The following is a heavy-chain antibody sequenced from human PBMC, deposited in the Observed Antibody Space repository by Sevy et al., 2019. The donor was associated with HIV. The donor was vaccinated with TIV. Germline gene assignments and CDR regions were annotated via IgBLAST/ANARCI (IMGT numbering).Heavy chain of an antibody. CDR2: ISSSSSYI. D-gene: IGHD3-9*01. Sequence: GGSLRLSCAASGFTFSSYSMNWVGQAPGKGLEWVSSISSSSSYIYYADSVKGRFTISRDNAKNSLYLQMNSLRAEDTAVYYCARDRVYDILTGYPNAYFDYWGQGTLVTVSS. V-gene: IGHV3-21*01. J-gene: IGHJ4*02. CDR3: ARDRVYDILTGYPNAYFDY. CDR1: GFTFSSYS.